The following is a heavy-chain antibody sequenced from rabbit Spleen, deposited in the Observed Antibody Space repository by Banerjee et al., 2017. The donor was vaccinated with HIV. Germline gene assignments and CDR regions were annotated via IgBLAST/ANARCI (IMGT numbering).Heavy chain of an antibody. CDR2: IYAGSSGNT. Sequence: QSLEESGGDLVKPGASLTLTCTASGLDFSSRYWICWVRQAPGRGLEWIACIYAGSSGNTYYASWGKGRFTISKPSSTTVDLKVTSLTAADTATYFCVRAIVPWLGLTRLDLWGQGTLVTFS. CDR3: VRAIVPWLGLTRLDL. J-gene: IGHJ3*01. CDR1: GLDFSSRYW. V-gene: IGHV1S40*01. D-gene: IGHD4-1*01.